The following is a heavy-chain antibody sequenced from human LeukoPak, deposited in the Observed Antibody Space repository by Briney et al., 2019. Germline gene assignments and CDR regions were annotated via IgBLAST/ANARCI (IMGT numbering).Heavy chain of an antibody. CDR3: AKARWEPNFDY. CDR1: GFTFDDYA. Sequence: QPGGSLRLSCAASGFTFDDYAMHWVRQGPGKSLEWVSLINENGDIAYYGDSVRGRFTVSRDNAKNSLYLQMNSLTTEDTALYYCAKARWEPNFDYWGQGTLVTASS. D-gene: IGHD1-26*01. J-gene: IGHJ4*02. V-gene: IGHV3-43*02. CDR2: INENGDIA.